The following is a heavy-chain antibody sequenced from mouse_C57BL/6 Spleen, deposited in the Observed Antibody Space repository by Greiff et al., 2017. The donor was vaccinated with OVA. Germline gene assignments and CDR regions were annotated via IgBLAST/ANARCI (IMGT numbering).Heavy chain of an antibody. J-gene: IGHJ4*01. CDR1: GFNIKDAY. D-gene: IGHD2-3*01. V-gene: IGHV14-4*01. CDR3: TSRYDGTHYLDLDG. Sequence: EVQLQQSGAELVRPGASVLLSCTASGFNIKDAYMHWVKQRPEQGLEWIGRIDPANGETEYASKFQGKATITADTASNTAYLQVSSLTTEDTAVEYCTSRYDGTHYLDLDGWGQGTTVTGAS. CDR2: IDPANGET.